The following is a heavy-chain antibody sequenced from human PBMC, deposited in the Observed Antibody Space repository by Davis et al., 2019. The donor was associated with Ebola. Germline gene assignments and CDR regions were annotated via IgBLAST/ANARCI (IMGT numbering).Heavy chain of an antibody. J-gene: IGHJ4*02. Sequence: GESLKISCAASGFTFSRSDMTWVRQAPGKGLEWVSSVTADGSATYYADSVRGRFTISRDSSRSTVSLQMNSLRADDTAVYYCVKDTWWATGWGLGTLVTVSS. CDR1: GFTFSRSD. CDR2: VTADGSAT. V-gene: IGHV3-23*01. D-gene: IGHD2-8*02. CDR3: VKDTWWATG.